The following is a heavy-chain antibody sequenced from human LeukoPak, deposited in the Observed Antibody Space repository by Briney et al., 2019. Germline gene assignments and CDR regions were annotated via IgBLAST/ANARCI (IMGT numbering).Heavy chain of an antibody. Sequence: SETLSLTCAVYGGSFSGYYWSWIRQPPGKGLEWIGEINHSGSTNYNPSLKSRVTISVDTSKNQFSLKLSSVTAADTAVYYCAMRNGIAAAGPFNWFDPWGQGTLVTVSS. V-gene: IGHV4-34*01. CDR2: INHSGST. J-gene: IGHJ5*02. D-gene: IGHD6-13*01. CDR3: AMRNGIAAAGPFNWFDP. CDR1: GGSFSGYY.